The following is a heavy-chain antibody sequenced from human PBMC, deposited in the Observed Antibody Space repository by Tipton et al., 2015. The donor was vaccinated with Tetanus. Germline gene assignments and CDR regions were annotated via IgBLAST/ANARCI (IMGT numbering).Heavy chain of an antibody. D-gene: IGHD2-15*01. CDR3: ARDSCSGGSCYSDAFDI. J-gene: IGHJ3*02. CDR1: GFTFSSYG. V-gene: IGHV3-33*01. Sequence: SLRLSCAASGFTFSSYGMHWVRQAPGKGLEWVAVIWYDGSNKYYADSVKSRFTISRDNSKNTLYLQMNSLRAEDTAVYYCARDSCSGGSCYSDAFDIWGQGTMVTVSS. CDR2: IWYDGSNK.